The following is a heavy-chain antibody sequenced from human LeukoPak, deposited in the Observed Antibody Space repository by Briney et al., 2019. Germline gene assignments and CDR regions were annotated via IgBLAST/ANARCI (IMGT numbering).Heavy chain of an antibody. Sequence: ASVKVSCKTSGYTFSNFGINWMRQAPGQGLEWMGWISGNNDNPNYGQKFQGRFTVTTDSSTSTACMELRNLRFDDTAVYYCARDGTSTDDYWGQGTLVTVSS. D-gene: IGHD2-2*01. V-gene: IGHV1-18*01. CDR2: ISGNNDNP. J-gene: IGHJ4*02. CDR1: GYTFSNFG. CDR3: ARDGTSTDDY.